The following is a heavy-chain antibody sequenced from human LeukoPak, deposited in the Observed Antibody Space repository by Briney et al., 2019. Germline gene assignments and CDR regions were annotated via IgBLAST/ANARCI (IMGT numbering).Heavy chain of an antibody. CDR3: TRDLAGTPWMVDFFDY. CDR2: ISAHSNNT. D-gene: IGHD6-19*01. Sequence: GASVNVSCKASGYSFTTYGITWVRQAPGQGLEWMGWISAHSNNTNYAQKLQGRVTMTTDTSTSTAYMELRSLTSDDTAVYYCTRDLAGTPWMVDFFDYWGQGTLVTVSS. CDR1: GYSFTTYG. J-gene: IGHJ4*02. V-gene: IGHV1-18*01.